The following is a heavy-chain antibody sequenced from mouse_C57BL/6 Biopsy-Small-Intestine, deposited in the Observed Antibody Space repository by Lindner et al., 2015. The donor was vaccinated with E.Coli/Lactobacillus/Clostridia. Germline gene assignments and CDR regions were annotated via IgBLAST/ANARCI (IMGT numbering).Heavy chain of an antibody. CDR3: ARHYYGSSYRYFDV. J-gene: IGHJ1*03. CDR2: INPYNGGT. V-gene: IGHV1-19*01. Sequence: VQLQESGPVLVKPGASVKMSCKASGYTFTDYYMNWVEQSHGKSLEWIGVINPYNGGTSYNQKFKGKATLTVDKSSSTAYMELNSLTSEDSAVYYCARHYYGSSYRYFDVWGTGTTVTVSS. CDR1: GYTFTDYY. D-gene: IGHD1-1*01.